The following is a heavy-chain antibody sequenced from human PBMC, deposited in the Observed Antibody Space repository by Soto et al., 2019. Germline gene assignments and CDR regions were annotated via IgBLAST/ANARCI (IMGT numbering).Heavy chain of an antibody. Sequence: ASVKVSCKASGYTITGYYMHWVRQAPGQGLEWMGWINPTSGDTNYAQKFQGRVTMTRDTSISTAYMELSRLRSDDTAMYYCARWGGAHPDFDSPLGYWGQGTLVTAPQ. CDR2: INPTSGDT. J-gene: IGHJ4*02. CDR1: GYTITGYY. CDR3: ARWGGAHPDFDSPLGY. D-gene: IGHD1-26*01. V-gene: IGHV1-2*02.